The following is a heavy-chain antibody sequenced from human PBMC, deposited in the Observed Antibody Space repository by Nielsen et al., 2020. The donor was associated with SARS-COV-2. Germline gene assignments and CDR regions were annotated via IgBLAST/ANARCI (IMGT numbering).Heavy chain of an antibody. CDR2: LNSDGSSP. J-gene: IGHJ4*02. CDR3: TRASPGTWYNDY. Sequence: GGSLRLSCVGSGFTFSTYWMYWVRQAPGKGLVWVSRLNSDGSSPTYADSVTGRFTVSRDNAKNTLYLQMNSLRAEDTALYYCTRASPGTWYNDYWGQGTLVTVSS. V-gene: IGHV3-74*01. CDR1: GFTFSTYW. D-gene: IGHD6-13*01.